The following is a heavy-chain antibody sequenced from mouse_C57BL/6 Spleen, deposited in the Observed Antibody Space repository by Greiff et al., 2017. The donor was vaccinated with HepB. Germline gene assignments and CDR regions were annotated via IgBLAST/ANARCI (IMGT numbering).Heavy chain of an antibody. Sequence: QVQLQQSGAELVRPGASVTLSCKASGYTFTDYEMHWVKQTPVHGLEWIGAIDPETGGTAYNQKFKGKAILTADKSSSTADMELRSLTSEDSAVYYCTGKLGQSFAYWGQGTLVTVSA. CDR2: IDPETGGT. J-gene: IGHJ3*01. CDR3: TGKLGQSFAY. V-gene: IGHV1-15*01. CDR1: GYTFTDYE. D-gene: IGHD4-1*01.